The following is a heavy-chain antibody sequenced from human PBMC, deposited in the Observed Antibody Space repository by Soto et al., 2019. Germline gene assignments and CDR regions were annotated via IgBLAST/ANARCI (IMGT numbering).Heavy chain of an antibody. D-gene: IGHD3-3*01. J-gene: IGHJ4*02. CDR2: ISSSSSPI. CDR1: GFTFSSYS. Sequence: EVQLVASGGGLVQPGGSLRLSCAASGFTFSSYSMNWVRQAPGKGLEWVSYISSSSSPIYYADSVKGRFTISRDNAKKSLYLQMNSLRAEDTAVYYCARVGYDLYYFDYWGQGTLVTVSS. CDR3: ARVGYDLYYFDY. V-gene: IGHV3-48*01.